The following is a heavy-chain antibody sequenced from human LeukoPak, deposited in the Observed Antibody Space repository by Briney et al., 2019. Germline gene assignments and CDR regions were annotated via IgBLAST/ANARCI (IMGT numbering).Heavy chain of an antibody. Sequence: SETLSLTCTVSGGSIRSSSYYLGWTRQPPGKGLEWIGSIYYSGSTYYNASLKSRGTISVDTSKNQFSLKLNSVTAADTAVYFCARQVVAVAGTGYFDYWGQGTLVTVSS. J-gene: IGHJ4*02. CDR1: GGSIRSSSYY. CDR2: IYYSGST. D-gene: IGHD6-19*01. CDR3: ARQVVAVAGTGYFDY. V-gene: IGHV4-39*01.